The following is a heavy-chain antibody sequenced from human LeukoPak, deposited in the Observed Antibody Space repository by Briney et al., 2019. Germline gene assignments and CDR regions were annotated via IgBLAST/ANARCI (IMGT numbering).Heavy chain of an antibody. CDR1: GYILTSYW. CDR2: IYLCDSDN. J-gene: IGHJ3*02. CDR3: ARGEPYRI. D-gene: IGHD1-14*01. V-gene: IGHV5-51*01. Sequence: GESLEISRECSGYILTSYWIGRVRQTPGKGLELMGIIYLCDSDNTYSPSFQGQDTISVDKSISTAYLQWSSLKASDTAMYYCARGEPYRIWGQGTMVTVSS.